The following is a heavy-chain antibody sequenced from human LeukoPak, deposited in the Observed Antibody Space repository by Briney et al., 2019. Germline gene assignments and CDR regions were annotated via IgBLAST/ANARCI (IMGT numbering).Heavy chain of an antibody. Sequence: PSETLSLTCTVSGGSISSGGYYWSWIRQHPGKGLEWIGYIYYSGSTYYNPSLKSRVTISVDTCKNQFSLKLSSVTAADTAVYYCATRYSSSNYYGMDVWGQGTTVTVSS. V-gene: IGHV4-31*03. CDR3: ATRYSSSNYYGMDV. CDR2: IYYSGST. D-gene: IGHD6-6*01. J-gene: IGHJ6*02. CDR1: GGSISSGGYY.